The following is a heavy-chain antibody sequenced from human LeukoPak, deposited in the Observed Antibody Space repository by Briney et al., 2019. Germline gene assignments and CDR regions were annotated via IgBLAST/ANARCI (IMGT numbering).Heavy chain of an antibody. CDR2: IYHSGST. J-gene: IGHJ4*02. D-gene: IGHD6-13*01. CDR1: GYSISSGYY. Sequence: PSETLSLTCTVSGYSISSGYYWGWIRQPPRKGLEWIGSIYHSGSTYYNPSLKSRVTISVDTSKNQFSLKLSSVTAADTAVYYCARGDSSSWYYWGQGTLVTVSS. V-gene: IGHV4-38-2*02. CDR3: ARGDSSSWYY.